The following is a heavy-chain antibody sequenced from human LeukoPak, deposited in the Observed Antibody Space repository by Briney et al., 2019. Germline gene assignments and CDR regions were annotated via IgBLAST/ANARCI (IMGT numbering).Heavy chain of an antibody. CDR2: IYYSGST. V-gene: IGHV4-59*01. J-gene: IGHJ4*02. CDR3: ARDEGTAMVSLLDY. Sequence: PSETLSLTCTVSGGSISSYYWSWIRQPPGKGLEWIGYIYYSGSTNYNPSLKSRVTISVDTSKNQFSLKLSSVTAADTAVYYCARDEGTAMVSLLDYWGQGTLVTVSS. CDR1: GGSISSYY. D-gene: IGHD5-18*01.